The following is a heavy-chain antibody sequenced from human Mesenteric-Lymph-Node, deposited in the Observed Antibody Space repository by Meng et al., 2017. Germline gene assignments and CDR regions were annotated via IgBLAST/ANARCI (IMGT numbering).Heavy chain of an antibody. D-gene: IGHD2-21*02. J-gene: IGHJ4*02. CDR3: ARDGVVVTAIQSTKYYFDY. CDR2: IWYDGSNK. CDR1: GFTFSSYA. Sequence: GESLKISCAASGFTFSSYAMHWVRQAPGKGLEWVAVIWYDGSNKYYADSVKGRFTISRDNSKNTLYLQMNSLRAEDTAVYYCARDGVVVTAIQSTKYYFDYWGQGTLVTVSS. V-gene: IGHV3-33*08.